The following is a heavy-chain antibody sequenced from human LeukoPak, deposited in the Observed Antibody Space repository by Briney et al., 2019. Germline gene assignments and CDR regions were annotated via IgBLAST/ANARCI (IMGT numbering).Heavy chain of an antibody. V-gene: IGHV6-1*01. J-gene: IGHJ3*02. CDR3: ARGAVWDPGAFDI. D-gene: IGHD1-26*01. Sequence: SQTLSLTCAISGDSVSGNSAAWNWIRQSPSRGLEWLGRTYYRSRWYNDYAISVKSRMTISPDTSKNQFSLQLNSVTPEDTAVYYCARGAVWDPGAFDIWGQGTMVTVSS. CDR2: TYYRSRWYN. CDR1: GDSVSGNSAA.